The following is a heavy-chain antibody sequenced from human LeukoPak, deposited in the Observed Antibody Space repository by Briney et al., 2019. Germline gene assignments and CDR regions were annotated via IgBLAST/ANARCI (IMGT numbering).Heavy chain of an antibody. CDR3: AKDTRSSGGSGDAFDI. V-gene: IGHV3-30*02. J-gene: IGHJ3*02. D-gene: IGHD2-15*01. CDR2: IRYDGSNK. CDR1: GFTFSSYG. Sequence: GGSLRLSCAASGFTFSSYGMHWVRQAPGKGLEWVAFIRYDGSNKYYADSVKGRFTISRDNSKNTLYLQMNSLRAEDTAVYYCAKDTRSSGGSGDAFDIWGQGTMVTVSS.